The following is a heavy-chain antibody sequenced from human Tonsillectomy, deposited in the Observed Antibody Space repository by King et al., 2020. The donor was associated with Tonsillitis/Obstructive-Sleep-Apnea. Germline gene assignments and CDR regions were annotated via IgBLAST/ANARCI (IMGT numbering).Heavy chain of an antibody. CDR3: ARQEGYCSGGSCYPHDY. CDR2: IYYRWRT. J-gene: IGHJ4*02. CDR1: GGSISSSSYY. D-gene: IGHD2-15*01. V-gene: IGHV4-39*01. Sequence: LQLQESGPGLVKPSETLSLTCTVSGGSISSSSYYWGWIRQPPGKGLEWIGSIYYRWRTYYNQSLKSRVTISVETSKNQFSLRLSSVTAADTAGYYCARQEGYCSGGSCYPHDYWGQGTLVTVSS.